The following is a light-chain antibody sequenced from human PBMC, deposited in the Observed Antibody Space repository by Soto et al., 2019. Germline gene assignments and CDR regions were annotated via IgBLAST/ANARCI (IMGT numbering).Light chain of an antibody. V-gene: IGKV3-20*01. CDR2: DAS. CDR3: QQYGSSPIT. J-gene: IGKJ5*01. CDR1: ESVSGN. Sequence: EIVMTQSPATLSVSPGERATLSCRASESVSGNLAWYQQKPGQAPRLLIYDASSRATGIPDRFSGSGSGTDFTLTISGLEPEDFAVYYCQQYGSSPITFGQGTRLETK.